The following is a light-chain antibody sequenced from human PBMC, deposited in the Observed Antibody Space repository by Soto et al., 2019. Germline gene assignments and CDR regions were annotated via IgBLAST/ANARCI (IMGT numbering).Light chain of an antibody. V-gene: IGLV2-23*02. Sequence: QSVLTQPASVSGSPGQSITISCTGTSSDVGIYDLVSWYKHHPGRAPQLIIYEVTKRPSGVSNRFSGSKSGNTASLTISGLQAEDEADYYCCSYAGSSTFVFGTGTKLNV. CDR1: SSDVGIYDL. J-gene: IGLJ1*01. CDR3: CSYAGSSTFV. CDR2: EVT.